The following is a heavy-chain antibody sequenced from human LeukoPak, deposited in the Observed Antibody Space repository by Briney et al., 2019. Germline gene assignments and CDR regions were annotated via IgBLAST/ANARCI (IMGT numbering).Heavy chain of an antibody. Sequence: SETLSLTCSVSGGSISSSSYHWGWIRQSPGKGLEWIGSMYYRGTTYENSSLKSRLTLSIDTSNNQFSLKLTSVTAADTAVYYCARHRYYYDKSAFSFDSWGQGTLVTVSS. CDR3: ARHRYYYDKSAFSFDS. CDR2: MYYRGTT. J-gene: IGHJ4*02. V-gene: IGHV4-39*01. CDR1: GGSISSSSYH. D-gene: IGHD3-22*01.